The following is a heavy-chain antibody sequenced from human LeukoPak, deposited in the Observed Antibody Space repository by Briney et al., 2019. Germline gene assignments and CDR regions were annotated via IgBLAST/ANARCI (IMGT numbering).Heavy chain of an antibody. D-gene: IGHD3-16*02. Sequence: PSQTLSLTCTVSGGSISSGSYYWSWIRQPAGKGLEWIGRIYTSGSTNYNPSLKSRVTISVDTSKNQFSLKLSSVTAADTAVYCCARGNYDYVWGSYRYNNWFDPWGQGTLVTVSS. V-gene: IGHV4-61*02. CDR1: GGSISSGSYY. CDR2: IYTSGST. CDR3: ARGNYDYVWGSYRYNNWFDP. J-gene: IGHJ5*02.